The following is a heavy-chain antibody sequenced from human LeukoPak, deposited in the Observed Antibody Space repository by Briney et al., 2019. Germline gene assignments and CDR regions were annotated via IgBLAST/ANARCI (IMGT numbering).Heavy chain of an antibody. CDR1: GFTFSSYG. D-gene: IGHD6-25*01. J-gene: IGHJ4*02. V-gene: IGHV3-30*18. Sequence: PGGSLRLSCAASGFTFSSYGFHWVRRAPGKGLEWVAVISSDGSHKFYADSVKGRFTISRDNSKNTLYLQMNSLRAEDTAVYFCAKVSVAPALDYWGQGTLVTVSS. CDR2: ISSDGSHK. CDR3: AKVSVAPALDY.